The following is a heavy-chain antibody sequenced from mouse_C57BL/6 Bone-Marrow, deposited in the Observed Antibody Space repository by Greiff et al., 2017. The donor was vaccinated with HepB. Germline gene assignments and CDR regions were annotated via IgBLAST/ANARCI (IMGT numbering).Heavy chain of an antibody. CDR3: ARVGSRYAMDY. Sequence: VQLQQSGAELVKPGASVKLSCTASGFNIKDYYMHWVKQRTEQGLEWIGRIDPEDGETKYAPTFQGKATITADTSSNTAYLQLSSLTSEDTAVYYCARVGSRYAMDYWGQGTSVTVSS. J-gene: IGHJ4*01. V-gene: IGHV14-2*01. CDR1: GFNIKDYY. CDR2: IDPEDGET. D-gene: IGHD1-1*01.